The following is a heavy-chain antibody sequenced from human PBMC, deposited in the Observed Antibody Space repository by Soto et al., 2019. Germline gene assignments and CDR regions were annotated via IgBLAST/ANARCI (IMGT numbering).Heavy chain of an antibody. Sequence: EVQLVESGGGLVQPGGSLRLSCAASGFTFSSYWMSWVRQAPGKGLEWVANIKEDGSARYYVDSVKGRFTISRDNAKNSLYLQMTSLRPEDTAVYYCTRGHPSIYNYWGQGTLVTVSS. V-gene: IGHV3-7*01. CDR3: TRGHPSIYNY. D-gene: IGHD4-4*01. J-gene: IGHJ4*02. CDR2: IKEDGSAR. CDR1: GFTFSSYW.